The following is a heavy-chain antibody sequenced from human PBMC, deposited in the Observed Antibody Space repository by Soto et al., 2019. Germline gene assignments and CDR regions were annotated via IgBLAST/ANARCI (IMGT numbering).Heavy chain of an antibody. CDR1: GFTFDDYA. J-gene: IGHJ3*02. V-gene: IGHV3-9*01. CDR3: AKDRMNHNSVWDPFDI. Sequence: GGSLRLSCAASGFTFDDYAMHWVRQAPGKGLEWVSGISWNSASMDYADSVKDRFSISRDNAENSLYLQMNGLRAEDTAVYYCAKDRMNHNSVWDPFDIWGQGTVVTVSS. D-gene: IGHD2-21*01. CDR2: ISWNSASM.